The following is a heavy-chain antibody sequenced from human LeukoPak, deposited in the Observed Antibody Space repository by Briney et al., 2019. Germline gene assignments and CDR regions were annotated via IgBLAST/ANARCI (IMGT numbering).Heavy chain of an antibody. CDR3: ARLIMATIGDWFDP. J-gene: IGHJ5*02. D-gene: IGHD5-24*01. CDR2: INPSGAGT. CDR1: GYTFTSYS. V-gene: IGHV1-46*01. Sequence: ASVKVSCKASGYTFTSYSMHWVRQAPGQGLEWMGIINPSGAGTSYAQKFQGRVTMTRDTSTSTVYMELSSLRSEDTAVYYCARLIMATIGDWFDPWGQGTLVTVSS.